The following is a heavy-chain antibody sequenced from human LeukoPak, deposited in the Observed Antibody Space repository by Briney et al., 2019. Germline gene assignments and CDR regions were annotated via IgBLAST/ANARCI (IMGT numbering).Heavy chain of an antibody. D-gene: IGHD3-9*01. CDR1: GFTFSSYE. CDR3: ARVGSALLLRYFDWSDWYFDL. V-gene: IGHV3-48*03. J-gene: IGHJ2*01. Sequence: PGGSLRLSCAASGFTFSSYEMNWVRQAPGKGLEWVSYISSSGSTIYYADSVKGRFTISRDNSKNTLYLQMNSLRAEDTAVYYCARVGSALLLRYFDWSDWYFDLWGRGTLVTVSS. CDR2: ISSSGSTI.